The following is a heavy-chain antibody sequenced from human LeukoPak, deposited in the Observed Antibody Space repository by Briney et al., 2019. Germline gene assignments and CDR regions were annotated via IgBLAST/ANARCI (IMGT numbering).Heavy chain of an antibody. V-gene: IGHV4-34*01. J-gene: IGHJ4*02. CDR1: GGSFSGYY. CDR3: ARGDYYDSSGYYNY. Sequence: SETLSLTCAVYGGSFSGYYWSWLRQPPGKGLEWIGEINHSGSTNYNPFLKRRVTISVDTSKNQFSLKLSSVTAADTAVYYCARGDYYDSSGYYNYWGQGTLVTVSS. D-gene: IGHD3-22*01. CDR2: INHSGST.